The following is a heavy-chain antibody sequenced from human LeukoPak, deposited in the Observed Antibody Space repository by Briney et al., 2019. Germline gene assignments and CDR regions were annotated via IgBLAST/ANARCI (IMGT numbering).Heavy chain of an antibody. CDR2: VKQDGSEK. Sequence: GGSLRLSCAASGFTFSTYWMSWVRQGPGKGLEGGANVKQDGSEKNYVDPVKGRLTISRDNAKNTLYLQMNGRGAEDAAGFAWARSGYLDYWGQGTLFTVFS. V-gene: IGHV3-7*01. D-gene: IGHD3-10*01. J-gene: IGHJ4*02. CDR1: GFTFSTYW. CDR3: ARSGYLDY.